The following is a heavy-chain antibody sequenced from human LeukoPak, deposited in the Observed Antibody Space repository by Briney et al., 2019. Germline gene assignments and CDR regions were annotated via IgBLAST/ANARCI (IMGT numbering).Heavy chain of an antibody. CDR1: GYIFTGYW. Sequence: GESLKISCKGSGYIFTGYWIGWVRQMPGKGLEWMGIIYPGDSEIRYSPSFQGQVTISADKSISTAYLQWSSLKASDTAMYYCARLAFCTNAVCFSNYYYSMDVWGRGTTVTVSS. D-gene: IGHD2-8*01. J-gene: IGHJ6*03. CDR3: ARLAFCTNAVCFSNYYYSMDV. V-gene: IGHV5-51*01. CDR2: IYPGDSEI.